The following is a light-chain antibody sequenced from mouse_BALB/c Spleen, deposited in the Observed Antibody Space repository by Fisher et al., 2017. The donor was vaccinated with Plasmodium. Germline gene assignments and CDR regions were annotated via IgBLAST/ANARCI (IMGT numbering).Light chain of an antibody. CDR2: YSS. Sequence: DIVITQSPATLSVTPGDRVSLSCRASQSISNYLHWYQQKSHESPRLLISYSSQSISGIPSRFSGSGSGTDFTLSINSVETEDFGVYFCQQSNSWPLTFGAGTKLELK. V-gene: IGKV5-45*01. J-gene: IGKJ5*01. CDR3: QQSNSWPLT. CDR1: QSISNY.